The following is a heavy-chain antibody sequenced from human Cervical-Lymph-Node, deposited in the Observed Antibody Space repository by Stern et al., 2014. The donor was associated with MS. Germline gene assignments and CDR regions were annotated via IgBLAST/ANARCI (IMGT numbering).Heavy chain of an antibody. CDR1: GFTSSSYG. V-gene: IGHV3-21*01. Sequence: EVHLVESGGGLLKPGGSLRLSCAASGFTSSSYGMHWVRQAPGKVLEWVSSISSSGSNKYYADSVKGRLTISRDNAKNSLYLQMNSLRAEDTGIYYCARHCSSSSCYRYYGMDVWGQGTTVTVSS. D-gene: IGHD2-2*01. J-gene: IGHJ6*02. CDR2: ISSSGSNK. CDR3: ARHCSSSSCYRYYGMDV.